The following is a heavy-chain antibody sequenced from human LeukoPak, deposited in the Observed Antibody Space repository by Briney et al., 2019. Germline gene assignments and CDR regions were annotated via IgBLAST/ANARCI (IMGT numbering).Heavy chain of an antibody. CDR2: INPSGGST. Sequence: ASVKVSCKASGYTFTSYYMHWVRQAPGQGHEWMGIINPSGGSTSYAQKFQGRVTMTRDTSTSTVYMELSSLRSEDTAVYYCARDLSDCSSTSCFYDHCGQGTLVTVSS. J-gene: IGHJ4*02. D-gene: IGHD2-2*01. CDR3: ARDLSDCSSTSCFYDH. CDR1: GYTFTSYY. V-gene: IGHV1-46*01.